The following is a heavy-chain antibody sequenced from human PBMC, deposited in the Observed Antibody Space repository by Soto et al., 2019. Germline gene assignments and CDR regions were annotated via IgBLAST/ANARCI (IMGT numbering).Heavy chain of an antibody. CDR2: ISAYNGNT. Sequence: QVQLVQSGAEMKKPGASVKVSCKASGYTFTSYGISWVRQAPGQGLEWMGWISAYNGNTNYAQKLQGRVIMTTDTSSSTAYMELRSLRSDDTAVYYCARDDTGYSSSGRFDPWGQGTLVTVSS. J-gene: IGHJ5*02. D-gene: IGHD6-13*01. CDR3: ARDDTGYSSSGRFDP. CDR1: GYTFTSYG. V-gene: IGHV1-18*01.